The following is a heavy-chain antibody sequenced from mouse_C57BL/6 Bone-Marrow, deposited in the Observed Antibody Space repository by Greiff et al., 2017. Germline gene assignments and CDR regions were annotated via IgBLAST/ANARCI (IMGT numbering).Heavy chain of an antibody. D-gene: IGHD1-1*01. CDR3: TRDTTVVARAMDY. J-gene: IGHJ4*01. V-gene: IGHV5-9-1*02. CDR2: ISSGGDYI. Sequence: EVMLVESGEGLVKPGGSLKLSCAASGFTFSSYAMSWVRQTPEKRLAWVAYISSGGDYIYYADTVKGRFTISRDNARNTLYLQMSSLKSEDTAMYYCTRDTTVVARAMDYWGQGTSVTVSS. CDR1: GFTFSSYA.